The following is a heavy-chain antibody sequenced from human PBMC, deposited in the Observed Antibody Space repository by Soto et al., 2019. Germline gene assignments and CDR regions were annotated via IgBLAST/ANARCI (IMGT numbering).Heavy chain of an antibody. D-gene: IGHD2-15*01. V-gene: IGHV3-33*01. J-gene: IGHJ6*02. CDR1: GFTFSSYG. Sequence: GGSLRLSCAASGFTFSSYGMHWVRQAPGKGLEWVAVIWYDGSNKYYADSVKGRFTISRDNSKNTLYLQMNSLRAEDTAVYYCARGKSIFYGMDVWGQGTTVTVSS. CDR2: IWYDGSNK. CDR3: ARGKSIFYGMDV.